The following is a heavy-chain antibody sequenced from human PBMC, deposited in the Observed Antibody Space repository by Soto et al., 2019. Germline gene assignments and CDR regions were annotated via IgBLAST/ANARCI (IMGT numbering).Heavy chain of an antibody. J-gene: IGHJ4*02. CDR1: VFTFISYA. V-gene: IGHV3-23*01. Sequence: GPLRLSCAASVFTFISYAMSWVRQAPGKGLEWVSAISGSGGSTYYADSVKGRFTISRDNSKNTLYLQMNSLRAEDTAVYYCAKSPAFSPPSGYYPYWGQGTLVTVSS. CDR2: ISGSGGST. CDR3: AKSPAFSPPSGYYPY. D-gene: IGHD3-22*01.